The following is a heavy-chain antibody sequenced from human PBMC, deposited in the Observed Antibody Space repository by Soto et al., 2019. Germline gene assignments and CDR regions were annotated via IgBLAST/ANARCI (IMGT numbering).Heavy chain of an antibody. V-gene: IGHV3-23*01. CDR3: AKKGIVTPGTWFDP. J-gene: IGHJ5*02. D-gene: IGHD6-13*01. CDR2: ISASGGNT. Sequence: GGSLRLSCEVSGFTFSSYGMSWVRQAPGKGLEWVSTISASGGNTYYADSMKGRFTISRDNSKNALILQMNSLRADDTAMYYCAKKGIVTPGTWFDPWGQGTLVTVSS. CDR1: GFTFSSYG.